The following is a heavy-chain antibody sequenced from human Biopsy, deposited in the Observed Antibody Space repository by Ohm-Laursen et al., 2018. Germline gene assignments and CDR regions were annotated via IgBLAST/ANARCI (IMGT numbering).Heavy chain of an antibody. V-gene: IGHV4-59*01. CDR3: ARVGVGAPSIDYFDS. CDR1: GGSIYNFF. Sequence: TLSLTCTVSGGSIYNFFWSWIRQPPGKGLEGIGYIYYSGSTNYNPSLKSRVTISVDRSKNHFSLELSSVTAADTAVYYCARVGVGAPSIDYFDSWGQGALVTVSS. CDR2: IYYSGST. D-gene: IGHD1-26*01. J-gene: IGHJ4*02.